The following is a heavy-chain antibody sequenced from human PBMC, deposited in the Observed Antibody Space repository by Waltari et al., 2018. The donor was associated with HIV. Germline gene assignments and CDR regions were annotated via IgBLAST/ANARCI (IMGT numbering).Heavy chain of an antibody. CDR2: SKPNRGGT. J-gene: IGHJ4*02. CDR1: GYTFTGYY. V-gene: IGHV1-2*06. D-gene: IGHD2-2*01. Sequence: QVQLVQSGAEVKKPGASVKVSCKASGYTFTGYYMHWVRQAPGQGLEWMGRSKPNRGGTNHAQKCQGRVTRTRDTSISTAYMELSRLRSDDTAVYYCASDSVVVPAASGVDYWGQGTLVTVSS. CDR3: ASDSVVVPAASGVDY.